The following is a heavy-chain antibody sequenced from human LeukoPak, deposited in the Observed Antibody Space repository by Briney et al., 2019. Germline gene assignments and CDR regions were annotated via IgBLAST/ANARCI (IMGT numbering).Heavy chain of an antibody. D-gene: IGHD3-10*01. CDR1: GYTFTGYY. V-gene: IGHV1-2*04. Sequence: ASEKVSCKASGYTFTGYYMHWVRQAPGQGREWVGWITPNSGGTNYAQKFQGWVTMTRDTSTSTAYMELSRLTSDHTAVYYCPISSGYYGSGSFYGGPFVHWAQGTLVTVSS. CDR3: PISSGYYGSGSFYGGPFVH. J-gene: IGHJ4*02. CDR2: ITPNSGGT.